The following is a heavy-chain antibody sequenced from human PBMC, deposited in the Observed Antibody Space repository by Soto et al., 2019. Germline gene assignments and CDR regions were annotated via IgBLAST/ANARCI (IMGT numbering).Heavy chain of an antibody. Sequence: SETLSLTCAVSGGSISSGGYSWSWIRQPPGKGLEWIGYIYYSGSTNYNPSLKSRVTISVDTSKNQFSLKLSSVTAADTAVYYCARAGANTFNYYYHGMDVWGQGTTVTVSS. CDR3: ARAGANTFNYYYHGMDV. D-gene: IGHD3-16*01. J-gene: IGHJ6*02. CDR2: IYYSGST. CDR1: GGSISSGGYS. V-gene: IGHV4-61*08.